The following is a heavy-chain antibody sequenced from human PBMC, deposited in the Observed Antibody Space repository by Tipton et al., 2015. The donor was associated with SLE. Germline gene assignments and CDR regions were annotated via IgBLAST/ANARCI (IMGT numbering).Heavy chain of an antibody. Sequence: SGFTFSIYSMHWVRQAPGKGLEWVAVISYDGSNKYYADSVKGRFTISRDNSKNTLYLQMNSLRAEDTAVYYCSASLLPLYGMDVWGQGTTVTVSS. D-gene: IGHD2-15*01. CDR2: ISYDGSNK. CDR3: SASLLPLYGMDV. V-gene: IGHV3-30*19. CDR1: GFTFSIYS. J-gene: IGHJ6*02.